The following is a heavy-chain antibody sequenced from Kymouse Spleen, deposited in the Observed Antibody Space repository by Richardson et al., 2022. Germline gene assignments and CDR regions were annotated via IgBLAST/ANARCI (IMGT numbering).Heavy chain of an antibody. CDR2: IWYDGSNK. V-gene: IGHV3-33*01. D-gene: IGHD6-6*01. J-gene: IGHJ4*02. CDR1: GFTFSSYG. CDR3: AREGYSSSSGYFDY. Sequence: QVQLVESGGGVVQPGRSLRLSCAASGFTFSSYGMHWVRQAPGKGLEWVAVIWYDGSNKYYADSVKGRFTISRDNSKNTLYLQMNSLRAEDTAVYYCAREGYSSSSGYFDYWGQGTLVTVSS.